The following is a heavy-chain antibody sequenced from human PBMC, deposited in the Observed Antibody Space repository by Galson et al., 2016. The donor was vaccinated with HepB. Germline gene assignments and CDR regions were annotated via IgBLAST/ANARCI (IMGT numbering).Heavy chain of an antibody. CDR2: ISSSSSTI. CDR1: EFTFSSAW. J-gene: IGHJ4*02. D-gene: IGHD6-19*01. CDR3: ARVRCSSGCKLPFY. Sequence: SLRLSCAVSEFTFSSAWMSWVRQAPGKGLEWVSFISSSSSTIFYADSVKGRFTISRDNAKNSLYLQMNSLRAEDTAVYYCARVRCSSGCKLPFYWGQGTLVTVSS. V-gene: IGHV3-48*04.